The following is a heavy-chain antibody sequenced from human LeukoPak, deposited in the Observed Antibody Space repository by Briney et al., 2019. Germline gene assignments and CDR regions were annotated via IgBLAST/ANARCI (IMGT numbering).Heavy chain of an antibody. V-gene: IGHV3-7*04. D-gene: IGHD3-10*01. Sequence: GGSLRLSCAASGFTFSSFAMSWVRQAPGKGLEWVANIKHDGSEKYYVDSVKGRFTISRDNAKNSLYLQMNSLRGEDTAVYYCARDRDYYNYFEYWGQGTLVTVSS. J-gene: IGHJ4*02. CDR3: ARDRDYYNYFEY. CDR1: GFTFSSFA. CDR2: IKHDGSEK.